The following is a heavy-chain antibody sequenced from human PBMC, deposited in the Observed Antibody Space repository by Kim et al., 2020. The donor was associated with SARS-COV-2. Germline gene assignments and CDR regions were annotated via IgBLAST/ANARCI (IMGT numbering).Heavy chain of an antibody. J-gene: IGHJ4*02. Sequence: SETLSLTCTVSGGSISSSSYYWGWIRQPPGKGLEWIGSIYYSGSTYYNPSLKSRVTISVDTSKNQFSLKLSSVTAADTAVYYCASLGYSSGWSGYWGQGTLVTVSS. CDR1: GGSISSSSYY. V-gene: IGHV4-39*01. CDR3: ASLGYSSGWSGY. D-gene: IGHD6-19*01. CDR2: IYYSGST.